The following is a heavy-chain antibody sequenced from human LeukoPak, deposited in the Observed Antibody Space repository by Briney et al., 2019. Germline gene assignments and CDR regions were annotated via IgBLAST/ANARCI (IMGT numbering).Heavy chain of an antibody. CDR2: INSDGSST. J-gene: IGHJ4*02. CDR1: GFTFSSYW. CDR3: ARGGSSWLGDY. V-gene: IGHV3-74*01. Sequence: GGSLRLSCAASGFTFSSYWMHWVRQAPGKGLVWVSRINSDGSSTSYADSVKGRFTISRDNAKNTLYPQMNSLRAEDTAVYYCARGGSSWLGDYWGQGTLVTVSS. D-gene: IGHD6-13*01.